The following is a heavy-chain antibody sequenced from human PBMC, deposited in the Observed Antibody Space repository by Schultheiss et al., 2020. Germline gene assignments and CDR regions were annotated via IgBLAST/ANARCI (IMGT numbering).Heavy chain of an antibody. CDR1: GFTFSSYG. CDR2: IWYDGSNK. D-gene: IGHD2-2*01. V-gene: IGHV3-33*01. J-gene: IGHJ4*02. CDR3: ARDGPVYCSSTSCTSIDY. Sequence: GGSLRLSCAASGFTFSSYGMHWVRQAPGKGLEWVAVIWYDGSNKYYADSVKGRFTISRDNSKNTLYLQMNSLRAEDTAVYYCARDGPVYCSSTSCTSIDYWGQGTLVTVSS.